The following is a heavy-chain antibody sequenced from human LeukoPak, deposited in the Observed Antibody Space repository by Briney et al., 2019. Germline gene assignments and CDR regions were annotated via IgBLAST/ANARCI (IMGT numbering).Heavy chain of an antibody. V-gene: IGHV1-2*02. D-gene: IGHD3-22*01. Sequence: ASVKVSCKASGYTFTGNYMHWVRQAPGQGLEWMGWINPNSGGTNYAQKFQGRVTMTRDASIGTAYMELNRLRSDDMAVYYCARGSYDSSDFEYFHHWGQGTLVTVSS. CDR2: INPNSGGT. CDR1: GYTFTGNY. J-gene: IGHJ1*01. CDR3: ARGSYDSSDFEYFHH.